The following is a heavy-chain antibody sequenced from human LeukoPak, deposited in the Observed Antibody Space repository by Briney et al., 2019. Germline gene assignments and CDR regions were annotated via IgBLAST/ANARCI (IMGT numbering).Heavy chain of an antibody. CDR2: INPNSGGT. D-gene: IGHD3-10*01. CDR3: ALIGDHAWFDP. CDR1: GYTFNGYY. V-gene: IGHV1-2*02. Sequence: ASVKVSCKASGYTFNGYYMFWVRQAPGQGLEWMGWINPNSGGTNYAQEIQGRVTMTRDTSISTAYMELSTLRSDDTAVYYCALIGDHAWFDPWGQGTLVTVSS. J-gene: IGHJ5*02.